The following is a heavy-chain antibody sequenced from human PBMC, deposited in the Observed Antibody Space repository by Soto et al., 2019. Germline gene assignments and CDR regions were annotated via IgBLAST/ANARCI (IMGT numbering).Heavy chain of an antibody. Sequence: PGGSLRLSCAASGFTVSSNYMSWVRQAPGKGLEWVSVIYSGGSTYYADSVKGRFTISRDNSKNTLYLQMNSLRAEDTAVYYCARAPEKYNWNYYGRNNWFDPWGQGTLVTVSS. CDR2: IYSGGST. D-gene: IGHD1-7*01. CDR3: ARAPEKYNWNYYGRNNWFDP. J-gene: IGHJ5*02. V-gene: IGHV3-66*01. CDR1: GFTVSSNY.